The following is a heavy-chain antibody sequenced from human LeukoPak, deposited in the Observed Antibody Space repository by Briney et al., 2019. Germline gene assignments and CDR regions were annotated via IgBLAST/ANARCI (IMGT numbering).Heavy chain of an antibody. CDR3: ATDGFSGSSSSFDI. V-gene: IGHV3-15*01. CDR2: IRSEAYGGTT. Sequence: GGSLRLSCVVSGFTFSNAWMSWVRLAPGKGLEWVGRIRSEAYGGTTDYTAPVKGRFTISRDDSKNTLYLQMNSLKTEDTAVYYCATDGFSGSSSSFDIWGQGTMVTVS. D-gene: IGHD1-26*01. CDR1: GFTFSNAW. J-gene: IGHJ3*02.